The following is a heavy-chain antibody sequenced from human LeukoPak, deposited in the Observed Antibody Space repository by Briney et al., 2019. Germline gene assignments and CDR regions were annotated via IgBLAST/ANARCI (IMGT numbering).Heavy chain of an antibody. CDR2: IYSGGST. CDR1: GFIVSSNY. Sequence: GGSLRLSCAASGFIVSSNYMRWVRQAPGKGLEWVSVIYSGGSTYYADSVKGRFTISTNNSKNTLYLQMNSLRAEDTAVYYCARGGYSGYDRDAFDIWGQGTMVTVSS. V-gene: IGHV3-53*04. D-gene: IGHD5-12*01. CDR3: ARGGYSGYDRDAFDI. J-gene: IGHJ3*02.